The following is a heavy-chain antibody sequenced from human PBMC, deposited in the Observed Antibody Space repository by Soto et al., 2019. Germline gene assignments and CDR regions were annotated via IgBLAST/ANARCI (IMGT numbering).Heavy chain of an antibody. J-gene: IGHJ4*02. V-gene: IGHV1-46*01. CDR2: LAPISGKS. D-gene: IGHD3-16*01. CDR3: AREMITIRGVHFDY. CDR1: GYTFTDYY. Sequence: QVQLVQSGAEVKKPGASVKVSCKASGYTFTDYYIHWVRQAPGQGLEWMGILAPISGKSNYAQSYQDRVTFNRDTPTNTVYLDLTSLRSDDTAVYYCAREMITIRGVHFDYWGQGTLVTVSS.